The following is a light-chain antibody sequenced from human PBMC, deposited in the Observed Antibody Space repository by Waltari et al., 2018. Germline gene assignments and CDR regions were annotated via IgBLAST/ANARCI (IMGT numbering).Light chain of an antibody. V-gene: IGLV1-51*01. CDR1: SSNLGNNF. Sequence: QSVLTQPPSVSAAPGQELTISCSGSSSNLGNNFVSWSQQLPGTAPKLLMYDRKQRDDGFPDRFSGSKSGTSATLGIPVLQTGDEAHYYCGAWDESLSVGFVFGTGTKVTVL. J-gene: IGLJ1*01. CDR3: GAWDESLSVGFV. CDR2: DRK.